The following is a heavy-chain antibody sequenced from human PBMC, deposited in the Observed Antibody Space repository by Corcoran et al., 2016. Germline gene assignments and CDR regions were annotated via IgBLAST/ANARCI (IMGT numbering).Heavy chain of an antibody. CDR3: AREPTMIPHIDY. Sequence: QLQLQESGPGLVKPSETLSLTCTVSGGSISSSSYYWGWIRQPPGKGLEWIGSIYYSGSTYYYPSLKSRVTISVDTSKNQFSLKLSSMTAADTAVCYCAREPTMIPHIDYWGQGTLVTVSS. CDR2: IYYSGST. J-gene: IGHJ4*02. CDR1: GGSISSSSYY. V-gene: IGHV4-39*07. D-gene: IGHD3-22*01.